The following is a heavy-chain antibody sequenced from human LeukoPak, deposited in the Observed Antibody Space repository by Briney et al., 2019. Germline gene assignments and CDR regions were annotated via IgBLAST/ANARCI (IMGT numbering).Heavy chain of an antibody. D-gene: IGHD2-15*01. Sequence: ASVKVSCKASGYTFTSYGISWVRQAPGQGLEWMGWISAYNGNTNYAQKLQGRVTMTTDTSTSTAYMELRSLRSDDTAVYCCARQLDSVVAAGDWFDPWGQGTLVTVSS. CDR2: ISAYNGNT. J-gene: IGHJ5*02. V-gene: IGHV1-18*01. CDR1: GYTFTSYG. CDR3: ARQLDSVVAAGDWFDP.